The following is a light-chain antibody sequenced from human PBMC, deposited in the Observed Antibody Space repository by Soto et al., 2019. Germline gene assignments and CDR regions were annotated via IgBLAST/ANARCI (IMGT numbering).Light chain of an antibody. CDR1: QGIGNY. V-gene: IGKV1-9*01. CDR2: GAS. J-gene: IGKJ5*01. Sequence: DIQLTQSPSFLSASVGDRVTITCRASQGIGNYLAWYQQNPGKAPKLLIYGASTLQSGVPSRFSGSGSGTEFTLTISSLQPEDFATYYCKQLKSYPPTFGQGTRLEIK. CDR3: KQLKSYPPT.